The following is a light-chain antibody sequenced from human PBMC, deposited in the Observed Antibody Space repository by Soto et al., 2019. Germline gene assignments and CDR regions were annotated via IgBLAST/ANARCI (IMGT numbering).Light chain of an antibody. Sequence: EIVMTQSPATLSVSPGERATLSCRASQSVSSKLAWYQQKPGQAPRLLIYGASTRATGIPARFSGSGSGTEFTLTISSLEPEDFAVYYCQQRSNWPITVGQGTRLEIK. V-gene: IGKV3-15*01. CDR3: QQRSNWPIT. CDR1: QSVSSK. CDR2: GAS. J-gene: IGKJ5*01.